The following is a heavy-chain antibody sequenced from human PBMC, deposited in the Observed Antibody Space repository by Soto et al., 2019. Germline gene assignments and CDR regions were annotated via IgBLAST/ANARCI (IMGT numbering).Heavy chain of an antibody. J-gene: IGHJ4*02. V-gene: IGHV1-18*01. D-gene: IGHD1-26*01. CDR1: GYTFTSNG. CDR3: ARGGTLNPIVRATTSGLYDY. CDR2: ISAYNGNT. Sequence: GASVKVSCKDSGYTFTSNGISWVRQAPGQGLEWMGWISAYNGNTNYAQKLQGRVTMTTDTSTSTVYMELRSLRSDDTAVYYCARGGTLNPIVRATTSGLYDYWGQGTLVTVSS.